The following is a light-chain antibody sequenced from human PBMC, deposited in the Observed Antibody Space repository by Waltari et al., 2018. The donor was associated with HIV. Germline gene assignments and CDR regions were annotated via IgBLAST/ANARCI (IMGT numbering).Light chain of an antibody. V-gene: IGKV2D-29*02. Sequence: EIVMTQTPSSLSVTPGQPASFSCNSSQSLKHTDGKTSLYWYLQRPGQSPQVLIYEVSKRYAGVPDRFSGSGSGTHFTLKIARVGAEDVGSYYCMQSLHLLYTFGQGTKLEIK. CDR2: EVS. CDR1: QSLKHTDGKTS. CDR3: MQSLHLLYT. J-gene: IGKJ2*01.